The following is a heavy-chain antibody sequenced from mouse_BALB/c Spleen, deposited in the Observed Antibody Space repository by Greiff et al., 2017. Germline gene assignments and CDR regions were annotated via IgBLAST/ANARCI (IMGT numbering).Heavy chain of an antibody. CDR2: IDPSDSYT. CDR3: NYGYYAMDY. J-gene: IGHJ4*01. CDR1: GYTFTSYW. D-gene: IGHD1-2*01. V-gene: IGHV1-69*02. Sequence: QVQLQQPGAELVKPGASVKLSCKASGYTFTSYWMHWVKQRPGQGLEWIGEIDPSDSYTNYNQKFKGKATLTVDKSSSTAYMQLSSLTSEDSAVYYCNYGYYAMDYWGQGTSVTVSS.